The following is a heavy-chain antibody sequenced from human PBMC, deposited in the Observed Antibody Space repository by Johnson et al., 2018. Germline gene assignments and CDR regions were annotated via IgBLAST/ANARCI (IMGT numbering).Heavy chain of an antibody. Sequence: VQLQESGAEVKKPGESLKISCKGSGYSFTTHWFAWVRQMPGKGLDWMGIIYPGDSDIRYSPSFQGQVTISADKSISTAYLQWSSLKASDPAMYNCARDGSQGVDALDIWGQGTMVTVSS. V-gene: IGHV5-51*01. J-gene: IGHJ3*02. D-gene: IGHD1-26*01. CDR3: ARDGSQGVDALDI. CDR1: GYSFTTHW. CDR2: IYPGDSDI.